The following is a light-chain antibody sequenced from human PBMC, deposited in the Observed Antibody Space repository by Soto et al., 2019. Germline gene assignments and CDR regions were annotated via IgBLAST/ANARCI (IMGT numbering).Light chain of an antibody. CDR1: QSVSSSY. CDR3: QQYGNSPPNT. CDR2: GAS. V-gene: IGKV3-20*01. J-gene: IGKJ2*01. Sequence: EIVLTQSPGTLSLSPGERATLSCRASQSVSSSYLAWYQQKPGQAPRVLIYGASSRATGIPDRFSGSGSGTQFTLTISRLEPEDFAVSFCQQYGNSPPNTFGQGTKVEIK.